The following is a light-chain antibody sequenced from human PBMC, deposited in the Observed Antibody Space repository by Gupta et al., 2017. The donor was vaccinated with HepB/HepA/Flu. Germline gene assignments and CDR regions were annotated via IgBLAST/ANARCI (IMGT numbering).Light chain of an antibody. CDR1: QSVSSSY. J-gene: IGKJ4*01. V-gene: IGKV3-20*01. CDR2: GAS. Sequence: EIVLTQSPGTLSLSPGERATLSFRASQSVSSSYLAWYQQKPGQAPRLLIYGASSRATGIPDRFSGSGSGTDFTLTISILDPEDFAVYFCQEYGGSGLTFPGGTKAKIK. CDR3: QEYGGSGLT.